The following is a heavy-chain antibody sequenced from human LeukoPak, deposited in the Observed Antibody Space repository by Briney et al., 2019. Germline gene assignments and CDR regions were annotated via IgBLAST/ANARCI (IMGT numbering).Heavy chain of an antibody. J-gene: IGHJ4*02. CDR1: GAYMSNSF. Sequence: SETLSLTCTVSGAYMSNSFWSWIRQPAGKGLEWIGRIYSSGRTNYNPSLKSRVTLSIDTSNNQFSLKLTSVTAADTALYYCARAPAGCGGTCSFDYWGQGTLVTVSS. CDR2: IYSSGRT. D-gene: IGHD2-15*01. V-gene: IGHV4-4*07. CDR3: ARAPAGCGGTCSFDY.